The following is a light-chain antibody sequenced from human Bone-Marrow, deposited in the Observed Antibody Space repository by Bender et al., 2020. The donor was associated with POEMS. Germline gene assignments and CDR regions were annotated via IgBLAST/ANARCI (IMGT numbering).Light chain of an antibody. Sequence: SYVLTQPPSVSVAPGETARITCGGNNIGSQSGQWYQQKPGQAPVVVVYDDTDRPSGIPERFSGSKSGNTATLTISRVEAGDEADYYCQVWDGSSYHVVFGGGTKLTVL. CDR3: QVWDGSSYHVV. J-gene: IGLJ3*02. V-gene: IGLV3-21*02. CDR1: NIGSQS. CDR2: DDT.